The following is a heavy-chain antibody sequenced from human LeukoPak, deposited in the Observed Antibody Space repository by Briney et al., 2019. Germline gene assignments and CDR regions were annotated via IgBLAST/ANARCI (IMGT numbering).Heavy chain of an antibody. CDR1: GYTFTSYA. CDR3: ARERGTVTTDFDY. CDR2: INAGNGNT. V-gene: IGHV1-3*01. Sequence: GASVKVSCKASGYTFTSYAMHWVRQAPGQRLEWMGWINAGNGNTKYSQKFQGRVTTTRDTSASTAYMELSSLRSEDTAVYYCARERGTVTTDFDYWGQGTLVTVSS. D-gene: IGHD4-11*01. J-gene: IGHJ4*02.